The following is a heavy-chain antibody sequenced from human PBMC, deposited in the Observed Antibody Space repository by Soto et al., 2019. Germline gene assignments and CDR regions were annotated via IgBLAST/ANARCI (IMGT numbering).Heavy chain of an antibody. J-gene: IGHJ4*02. CDR3: ARSTNDYGDRH. D-gene: IGHD4-17*01. Sequence: QVQLVQSGAEVKKPGGSVKVSCKASGYTFTSYEINWVRQATGQGLEWMGWMNPNSGNTGYAQKFQGRVSMTRNTSISTAYLELSSLRSDNTAVYYCARSTNDYGDRHWGQGTLVTVSS. V-gene: IGHV1-8*01. CDR1: GYTFTSYE. CDR2: MNPNSGNT.